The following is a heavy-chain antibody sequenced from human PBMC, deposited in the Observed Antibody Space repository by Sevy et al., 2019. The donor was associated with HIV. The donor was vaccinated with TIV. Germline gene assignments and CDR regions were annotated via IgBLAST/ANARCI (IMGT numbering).Heavy chain of an antibody. Sequence: GGSLRLSCAASGFIFSNYPMSWVRHSPGKGLEWVSDISAGGTTTYYADSVEGRFTISRDNSRNTVAMQMNSRGAEDKAIYYCAKRYGSTITCYDDDFWNPYYFYGLDVWGQGISVTVSS. CDR1: GFIFSNYP. CDR2: ISAGGTTT. CDR3: AKRYGSTITCYDDDFWNPYYFYGLDV. D-gene: IGHD2-2*01. V-gene: IGHV3-23*01. J-gene: IGHJ6*02.